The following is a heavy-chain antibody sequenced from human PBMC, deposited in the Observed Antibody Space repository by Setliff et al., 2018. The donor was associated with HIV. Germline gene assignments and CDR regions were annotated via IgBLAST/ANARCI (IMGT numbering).Heavy chain of an antibody. CDR3: ASSYGAFDI. Sequence: PGGSLRLSCAASGFTFSTYAMSWVRQAPGKRLEWVSTIIDSGGSTYYADSVEGRFTISRDNSKNTVYLQMNSLRDEDTAVYYCASSYGAFDIWGQGTMVTVSS. V-gene: IGHV3-23*01. D-gene: IGHD3-10*01. CDR2: IIDSGGST. J-gene: IGHJ3*02. CDR1: GFTFSTYA.